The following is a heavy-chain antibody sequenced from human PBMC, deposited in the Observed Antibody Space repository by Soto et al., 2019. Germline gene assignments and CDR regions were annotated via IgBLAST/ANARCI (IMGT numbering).Heavy chain of an antibody. CDR3: AKITGYYYDSSGYVDY. CDR2: ISGSGGST. Sequence: HPGGSLRLSCAASGFTFSSYAMSWARQAQGKGLEWVSAISGSGGSTYYADSVKGRFTISRDNSKNTLYLQMNSLRAEDTAVYYCAKITGYYYDSSGYVDYWGQGTLVTVSS. CDR1: GFTFSSYA. J-gene: IGHJ4*02. D-gene: IGHD3-22*01. V-gene: IGHV3-23*01.